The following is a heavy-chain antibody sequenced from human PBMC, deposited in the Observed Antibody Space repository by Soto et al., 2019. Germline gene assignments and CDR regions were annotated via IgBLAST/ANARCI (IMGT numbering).Heavy chain of an antibody. D-gene: IGHD6-19*01. CDR2: ISSSSSYI. CDR1: GFTFSSYS. Sequence: EVQLVESGGGLVKPGGSLRLSCAASGFTFSSYSMNWVRQAPGKGLEWVSSISSSSSYIYYADSVKGRFTISRDNAKNSLYLQMNSLRAEDTAVYYCARVSNSAWSRPDYWGQGTLVTVSS. V-gene: IGHV3-21*01. CDR3: ARVSNSAWSRPDY. J-gene: IGHJ4*02.